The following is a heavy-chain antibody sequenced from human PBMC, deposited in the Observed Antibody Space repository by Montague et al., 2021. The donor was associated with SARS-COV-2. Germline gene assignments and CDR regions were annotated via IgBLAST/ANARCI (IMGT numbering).Heavy chain of an antibody. CDR2: IDKSGTT. J-gene: IGHJ4*02. CDR3: ARHVKTGIAKRAGVIGNFDY. CDR1: GGSISSSSYY. Sequence: SETLSLTCTVSGGSISSSSYYWDWIRQPPGKGLEWIGNIDKSGTTHYNPSLKSRVTLSVDTSKNQFSLNLSSATAADTAVYYCARHVKTGIAKRAGVIGNFDYWGQGTLVTVSS. D-gene: IGHD3-22*01. V-gene: IGHV4-39*01.